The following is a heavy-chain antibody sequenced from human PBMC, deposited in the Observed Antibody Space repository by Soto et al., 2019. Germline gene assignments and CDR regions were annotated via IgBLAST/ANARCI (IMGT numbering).Heavy chain of an antibody. CDR1: GYTFTSYG. V-gene: IGHV1-18*01. CDR3: ARATSSGWYHDAFDI. J-gene: IGHJ3*02. CDR2: VSAYNGNT. Sequence: QVQLVQSGAEVKKPGASVKVSCKASGYTFTSYGISWVRQAPGQGLEWMGWVSAYNGNTNYAQKLQGRVTMTTDTPTSTAYMELRSLRSDDTAVYYCARATSSGWYHDAFDIWGQGTMVTVSS. D-gene: IGHD6-19*01.